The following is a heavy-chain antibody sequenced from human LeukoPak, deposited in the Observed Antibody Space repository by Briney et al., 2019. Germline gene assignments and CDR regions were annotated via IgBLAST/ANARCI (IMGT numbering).Heavy chain of an antibody. CDR3: VRGGIVGTTARIPLFDY. V-gene: IGHV4-34*01. CDR1: GGSFTDYY. CDR2: INHSGRT. D-gene: IGHD1-26*01. Sequence: SETLSLTCAVSGGSFTDYYWSWIRQPPGKGLEWIGEINHSGRTSYSASLKSRVTMSVDTSKNQFSLKLSSVTAADTAVYYCVRGGIVGTTARIPLFDYWGQGTLVTVSS. J-gene: IGHJ4*02.